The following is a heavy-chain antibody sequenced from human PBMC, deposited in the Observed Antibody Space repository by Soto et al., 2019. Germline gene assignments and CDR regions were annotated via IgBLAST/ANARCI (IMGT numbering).Heavy chain of an antibody. CDR3: SRLMNSYTVY. Sequence: GGSLRLSCAASGFTFSSYAMSWVRQAPGKGLEWVSAISDGGDHAYSADSVKGRFTISRDNSKNTLYLQMNSLRAEDTAVYYCSRLMNSYTVYWGQGTLVTVPQ. J-gene: IGHJ4*02. CDR1: GFTFSSYA. D-gene: IGHD2-8*01. V-gene: IGHV3-23*01. CDR2: ISDGGDHA.